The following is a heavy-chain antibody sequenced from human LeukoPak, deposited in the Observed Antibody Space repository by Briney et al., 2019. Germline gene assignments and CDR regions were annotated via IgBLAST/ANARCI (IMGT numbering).Heavy chain of an antibody. V-gene: IGHV3-30-3*01. Sequence: GALLISSAASGFIFSNYAMHWVRQAPGKGLEWVAVISYDGSNKYYADSVKGRFTISRDNSKNTLFLQMNSLKPEDTAVYYCARDLDSSSWYIHWFDPWGQGNLGTVSS. CDR2: ISYDGSNK. CDR1: GFIFSNYA. J-gene: IGHJ5*02. CDR3: ARDLDSSSWYIHWFDP. D-gene: IGHD6-13*01.